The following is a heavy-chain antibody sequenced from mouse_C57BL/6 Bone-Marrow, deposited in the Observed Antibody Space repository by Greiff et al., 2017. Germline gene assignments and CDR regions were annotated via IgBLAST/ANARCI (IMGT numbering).Heavy chain of an antibody. CDR2: ISSGGSYT. CDR3: ARHYYGHMDY. V-gene: IGHV5-6*01. J-gene: IGHJ4*01. CDR1: GFTFSSYG. Sequence: EVQLVESGGDLVKPGGSLKLSCAASGFTFSSYGMSWVRQTPDKRLEWVATISSGGSYTSYPDSVKGRFTISRDNAKNTLYLQMSSLKSEDTAMYYCARHYYGHMDYWGQGTSVTVSS. D-gene: IGHD1-1*01.